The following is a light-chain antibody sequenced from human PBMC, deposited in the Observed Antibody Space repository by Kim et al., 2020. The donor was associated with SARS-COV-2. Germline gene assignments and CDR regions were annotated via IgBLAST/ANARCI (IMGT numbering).Light chain of an antibody. CDR1: RDLSNS. Sequence: ASPGDRVTITCRGRRDLSNSLSWYLQKPGKAPELLIYGAFTLQSGVSPRFSGSRSGTDFTLTISRLQSEDFATYYCQQHYIYPLTFGGGTKVDIK. CDR2: GAF. CDR3: QQHYIYPLT. J-gene: IGKJ4*01. V-gene: IGKV1-8*01.